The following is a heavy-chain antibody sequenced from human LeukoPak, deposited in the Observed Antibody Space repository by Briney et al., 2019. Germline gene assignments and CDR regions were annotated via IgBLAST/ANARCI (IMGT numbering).Heavy chain of an antibody. D-gene: IGHD5-18*01. V-gene: IGHV3-30*18. CDR3: AKDADTATIIYWYFDL. Sequence: GGSLRLSCAASEFTFSNYGMHWVRQAPGKGLEWVAVISDDGSNTYYADSVKGRFTISRDNSKNTLYLQLNSLRAEDTAVYYCAKDADTATIIYWYFDLWGRGTLVTVSS. CDR2: ISDDGSNT. CDR1: EFTFSNYG. J-gene: IGHJ2*01.